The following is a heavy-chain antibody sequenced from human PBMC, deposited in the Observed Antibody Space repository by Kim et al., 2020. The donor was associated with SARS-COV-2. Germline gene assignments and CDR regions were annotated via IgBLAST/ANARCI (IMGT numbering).Heavy chain of an antibody. J-gene: IGHJ5*02. V-gene: IGHV4-61*01. Sequence: SETLSLTCTVSGGSVSSRCYYWSWLRQPPGLGRVWIGYIYYSGSTNYNPSLKSPVTISVDTSQNPFSLKLISVTAADTAVYYCARGVVVPAASLEFDPWG. CDR2: IYYSGST. CDR1: GGSVSSRCYY. CDR3: ARGVVVPAASLEFDP. D-gene: IGHD2-2*01.